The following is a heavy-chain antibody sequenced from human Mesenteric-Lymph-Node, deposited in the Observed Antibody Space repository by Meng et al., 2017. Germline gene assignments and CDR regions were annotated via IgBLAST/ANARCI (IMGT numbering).Heavy chain of an antibody. CDR1: GGSVTSGSYY. J-gene: IGHJ4*02. CDR2: IYYSGST. V-gene: IGHV4-61*01. D-gene: IGHD1-1*01. CDR3: ARGDQLFDF. Sequence: QVQLQESGPGLVRPSETLSLTCTVSGGSVTSGSYYWSWIRQPPGKGLEWIGYIYYSGSTNYSPSLKSRVTISVDTSKNQFSLNLRYVTAADTAVYYCARGDQLFDFWGQGMLVTVSS.